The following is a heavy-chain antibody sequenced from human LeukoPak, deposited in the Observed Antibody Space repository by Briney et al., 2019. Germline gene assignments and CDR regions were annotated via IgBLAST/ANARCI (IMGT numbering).Heavy chain of an antibody. V-gene: IGHV3-7*05. CDR3: ARDKSYGDSEDY. Sequence: PGGSLRLSCAASGFTFSSYTMTWVRQAPGKGLEWVANIKQGGSEKYYVDSVKGRFTISRDNAKNSLYLQMNSLRAEDTAVYYCARDKSYGDSEDYWGQGTLVTVSS. D-gene: IGHD4-17*01. CDR2: IKQGGSEK. CDR1: GFTFSSYT. J-gene: IGHJ4*02.